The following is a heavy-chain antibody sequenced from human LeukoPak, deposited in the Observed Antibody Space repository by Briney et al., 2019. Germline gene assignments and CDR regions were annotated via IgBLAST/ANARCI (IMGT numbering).Heavy chain of an antibody. D-gene: IGHD6-13*01. CDR2: IIPIFGTA. CDR1: GGTFSSYA. V-gene: IGHV1-69*05. CDR3: ARHSSSWYYFDY. Sequence: SVKVSCTASGGTFSSYAISWVRQAPGQGLEWMGRIIPIFGTANYAQKFQGRVTITTDESTSTAYMELSSLRSEDTAVYYCARHSSSWYYFDYWGQGTLVTVSS. J-gene: IGHJ4*02.